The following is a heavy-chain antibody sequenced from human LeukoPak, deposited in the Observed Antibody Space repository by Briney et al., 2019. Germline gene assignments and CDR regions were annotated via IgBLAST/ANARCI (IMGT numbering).Heavy chain of an antibody. D-gene: IGHD6-6*01. CDR1: GFTFNSFW. J-gene: IGHJ4*02. V-gene: IGHV3-9*03. CDR3: AKDSTSYSSSSHFDY. CDR2: ISWNSGSI. Sequence: GGSLRLSCAASGFTFNSFWMSWVRQAPGKGLEWVSGISWNSGSIGYADSVKGRFTISRDNAKNSLYLQMNSLRAEDMALYYCAKDSTSYSSSSHFDYWGQGTLVTVSS.